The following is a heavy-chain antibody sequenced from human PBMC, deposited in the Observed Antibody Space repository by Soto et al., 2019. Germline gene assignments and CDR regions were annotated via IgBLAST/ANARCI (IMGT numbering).Heavy chain of an antibody. CDR1: GYSFTSYY. J-gene: IGHJ6*02. V-gene: IGHV5-51*01. D-gene: IGHD3-10*01. CDR2: IHSRLSAT. CDR3: ARQRITRVRGVSSSGLDV. Sequence: GEALKISCKGSGYSFTSYYIAWVRQMPWKGLVWLGLIHSRLSATSYSPSFPGPVIISADKSISSAYLQWSSLEAADTAMYYCARQRITRVRGVSSSGLDVWGQGTTVTVSS.